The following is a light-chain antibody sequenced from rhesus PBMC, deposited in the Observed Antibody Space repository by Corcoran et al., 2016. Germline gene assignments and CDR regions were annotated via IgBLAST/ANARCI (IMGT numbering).Light chain of an antibody. J-gene: IGKJ4*01. CDR1: QGISKY. CDR2: DAS. CDR3: QQHNTYPLT. Sequence: DIQMTQSPSSLSASVGDTVTITCQASQGISKYLAWYQQKPGKAPKLLFYDASTLQNGGPSRFSVSGSWTEFTLPISGLQPADFSTYYCQQHNTYPLTFGGVTKVGLK. V-gene: IGKV1-25*01.